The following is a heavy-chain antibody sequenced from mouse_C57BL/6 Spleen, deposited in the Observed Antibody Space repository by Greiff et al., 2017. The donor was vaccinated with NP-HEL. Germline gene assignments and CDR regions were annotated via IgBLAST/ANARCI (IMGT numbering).Heavy chain of an antibody. CDR2: IDPSDSYT. J-gene: IGHJ2*01. V-gene: IGHV1-50*01. Sequence: QVQLQQPGAELVKPGASVKLSCKASGYTFTSYWMQWVKQRPGQGLEWIGEIDPSDSYTNYNQKFKGKATLTVDTSSSTAYMQLSSLTSEDSAVYYCARSKLTGDYWGQGTTLTGSS. D-gene: IGHD4-1*01. CDR3: ARSKLTGDY. CDR1: GYTFTSYW.